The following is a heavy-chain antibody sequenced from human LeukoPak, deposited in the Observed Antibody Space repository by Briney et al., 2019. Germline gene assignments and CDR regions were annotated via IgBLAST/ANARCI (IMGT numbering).Heavy chain of an antibody. J-gene: IGHJ4*02. V-gene: IGHV3-23*01. D-gene: IGHD3-22*01. Sequence: PGGSLRLSCTLSGFTFSNYAMSWVRQAPGKGLEWVSSITGSGGRTFCADSVKGRFTISRDNSKNTMYLQMNSLRADDTALYYCATYDSSGYPLQFDSWGEGTLVTVSA. CDR3: ATYDSSGYPLQFDS. CDR2: ITGSGGRT. CDR1: GFTFSNYA.